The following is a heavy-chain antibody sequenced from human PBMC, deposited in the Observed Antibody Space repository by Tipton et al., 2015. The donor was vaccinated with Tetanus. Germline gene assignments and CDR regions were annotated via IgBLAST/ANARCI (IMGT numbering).Heavy chain of an antibody. D-gene: IGHD3-22*01. CDR1: EFTFSSYA. V-gene: IGHV3-23*01. Sequence: SLRLSCAASEFTFSSYAMSWVRQAPGKGLEWVSAISGSGGSTYYADSVKGRFTISRDNSKNTLYLQMNSLRAEDTAVYYCAKVRVSNYYDSSGSYDAFDIWGQGTMVTVSS. J-gene: IGHJ3*02. CDR2: ISGSGGST. CDR3: AKVRVSNYYDSSGSYDAFDI.